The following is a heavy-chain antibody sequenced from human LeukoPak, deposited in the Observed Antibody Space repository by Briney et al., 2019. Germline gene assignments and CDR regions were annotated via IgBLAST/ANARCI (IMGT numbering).Heavy chain of an antibody. CDR1: GFSFSRYS. CDR3: ARDPPSYYDSWSGIDY. D-gene: IGHD3-3*01. J-gene: IGHJ4*02. Sequence: GGSLRLPCAASGFSFSRYSMNWVRQAPGKGLEWVSSISSSGSYIYYADSVKGRFTISRDDAKSSLYLQMNSLRAEDTAVYYCARDPPSYYDSWSGIDYWGQGTLVTVSS. V-gene: IGHV3-21*01. CDR2: ISSSGSYI.